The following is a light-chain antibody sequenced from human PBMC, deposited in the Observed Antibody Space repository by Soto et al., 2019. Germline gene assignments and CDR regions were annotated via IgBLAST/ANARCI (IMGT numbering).Light chain of an antibody. J-gene: IGKJ1*01. CDR3: QQYNNWPGWT. Sequence: EIVMTQSPATLSVSPGARAPLSCRASQSVSSNLAWYQQKPGQAPRLLIYGASTRATGIPARFSGSGSGTEFTLTISSLQSEDFAVYYCQQYNNWPGWTFGQGTKVDIK. CDR1: QSVSSN. V-gene: IGKV3-15*01. CDR2: GAS.